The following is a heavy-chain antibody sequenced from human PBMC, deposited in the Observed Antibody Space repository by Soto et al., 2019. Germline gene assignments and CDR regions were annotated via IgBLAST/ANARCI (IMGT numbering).Heavy chain of an antibody. V-gene: IGHV1-46*01. J-gene: IGHJ4*02. CDR3: ARVRSTGREFDY. CDR2: VDPRDGST. D-gene: IGHD2-2*01. CDR1: GYIFTTYS. Sequence: QVQLVQSGAEMKRPGASVILSCKASGYIFTTYSIHWVRQTAGQGLEWMAKVDPRDGSTGYAQKFPGGVSMAWYSSTGTASMEVSTLTSDGTATYYCARVRSTGREFDYWGQGTQVTVSS.